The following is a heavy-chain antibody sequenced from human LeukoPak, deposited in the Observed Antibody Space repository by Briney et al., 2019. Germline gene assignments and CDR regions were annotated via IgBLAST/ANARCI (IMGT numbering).Heavy chain of an antibody. CDR1: GGSISSSSYY. CDR2: IYYSGST. Sequence: SETLSLTCTVSGGSISSSSYYWGWIRQPPGKGLEWIGSIYYSGSTYYNPSLKSRVTISVDTSKNQFSLKLSSVTAADTAVYYCAREELDFWSGRADYFDYWGQGTLVTVSS. D-gene: IGHD3-3*01. V-gene: IGHV4-39*02. J-gene: IGHJ4*02. CDR3: AREELDFWSGRADYFDY.